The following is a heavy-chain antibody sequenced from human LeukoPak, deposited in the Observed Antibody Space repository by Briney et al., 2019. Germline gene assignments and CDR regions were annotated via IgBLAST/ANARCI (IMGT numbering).Heavy chain of an antibody. D-gene: IGHD6-13*01. CDR3: ARGVAAAGTWSFDY. Sequence: GGSLRLSCAASGIKFSYSAMHWIRQARGKGLQWVALISYDGSNKDYVDSVKGRFTISRDNSKNTLYLQMNSLRPEDTAIYYCARGVAAAGTWSFDYWGQGSLVTVSS. V-gene: IGHV3-30*03. CDR2: ISYDGSNK. J-gene: IGHJ4*02. CDR1: GIKFSYSA.